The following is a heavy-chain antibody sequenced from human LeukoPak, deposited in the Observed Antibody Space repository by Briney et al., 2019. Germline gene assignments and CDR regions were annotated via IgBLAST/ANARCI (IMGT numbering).Heavy chain of an antibody. Sequence: CGPTLLKATQTITLTCTLTGFSLSTSGVGVGWIRQPPGKTLGWLALIYWDGDKRYCPSMKSRLTITKYTSKNQVVLTMTNMDPVDAATYFCARRPNGGNWFDPWGQRTLVTVSS. J-gene: IGHJ5*02. D-gene: IGHD1-1*01. CDR3: ARRPNGGNWFDP. V-gene: IGHV2-5*02. CDR2: IYWDGDK. CDR1: GFSLSTSGVG.